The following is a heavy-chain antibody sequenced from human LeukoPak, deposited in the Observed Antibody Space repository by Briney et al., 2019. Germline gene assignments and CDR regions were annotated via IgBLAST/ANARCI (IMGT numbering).Heavy chain of an antibody. J-gene: IGHJ3*02. CDR1: GFTFSNAW. D-gene: IGHD1-26*01. CDR2: IKSKTDGGTT. CDR3: TTDLFLLGAFDI. Sequence: KTGGSLRLSCAASGFTFSNAWMSWVRQAPGKGLEWVGRIKSKTDGGTTDYAAPVKGRFTISRDDSKNTLYLQMNSLKTEDTAVYYCTTDLFLLGAFDIWGQGTMVTVSS. V-gene: IGHV3-15*01.